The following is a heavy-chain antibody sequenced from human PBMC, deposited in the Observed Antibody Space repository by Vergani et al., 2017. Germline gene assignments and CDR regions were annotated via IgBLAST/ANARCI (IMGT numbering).Heavy chain of an antibody. Sequence: EVQLVESGGGLIQPGGSLRLSCAASGFTVSSNYMSWVRQAPGKGLEWVANIKQDGSEKYYVDALKGRFNISRDNAKNSLYLQMNSLRAADTAVYYCARDSRIAVAGTLYYYYGMDVWGQGTTVTVSS. D-gene: IGHD6-19*01. CDR1: GFTVSSNY. CDR3: ARDSRIAVAGTLYYYYGMDV. J-gene: IGHJ6*02. CDR2: IKQDGSEK. V-gene: IGHV3-7*01.